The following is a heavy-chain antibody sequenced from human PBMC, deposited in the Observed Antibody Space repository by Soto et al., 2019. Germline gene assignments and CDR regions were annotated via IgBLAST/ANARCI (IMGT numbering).Heavy chain of an antibody. Sequence: SETLSLTCTVSGGSISSYYWSWIRQPPGKGLEWIGYIYYSGSTNYNPSLRSRVTISVDTSKNQFSLKLGPLTAAETAVYYCARPTGYCSGGSCYDNSFDPWGQGTLVTVSS. V-gene: IGHV4-59*01. CDR2: IYYSGST. CDR3: ARPTGYCSGGSCYDNSFDP. J-gene: IGHJ5*02. CDR1: GGSISSYY. D-gene: IGHD2-15*01.